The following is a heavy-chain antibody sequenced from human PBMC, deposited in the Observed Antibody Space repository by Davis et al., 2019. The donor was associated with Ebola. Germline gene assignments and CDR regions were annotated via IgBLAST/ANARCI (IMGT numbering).Heavy chain of an antibody. V-gene: IGHV4-34*01. CDR3: ARVRVAGTRVYYYYYGMDV. J-gene: IGHJ6*02. D-gene: IGHD6-19*01. CDR2: INHSGST. Sequence: MPSETLSLTCAVYGGSFSGYYWSWIRQPPGKGLGWIGEINHSGSTNYNLSLKSRVTISVDTSKNQFSLKLSSVTAADTAVYYCARVRVAGTRVYYYYYGMDVWGQGTTVTVSS. CDR1: GGSFSGYY.